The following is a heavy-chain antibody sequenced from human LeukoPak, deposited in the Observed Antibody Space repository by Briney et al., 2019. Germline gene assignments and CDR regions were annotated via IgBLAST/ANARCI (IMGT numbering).Heavy chain of an antibody. J-gene: IGHJ4*02. D-gene: IGHD3-3*01. CDR3: AKNSITIFGVVTELDY. CDR2: ISGSGGST. Sequence: PEGSLRLSCAASGFTFSSYAMSWVRQAPGKGLEWVSAISGSGGSTYYADSVKGRFTISRDNSKNTLYLQMNSLRAEDTAVYYCAKNSITIFGVVTELDYWGQGTLVTVSS. CDR1: GFTFSSYA. V-gene: IGHV3-23*01.